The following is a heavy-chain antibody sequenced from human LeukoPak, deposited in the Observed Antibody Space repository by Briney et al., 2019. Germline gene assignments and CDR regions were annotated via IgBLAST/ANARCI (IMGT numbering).Heavy chain of an antibody. D-gene: IGHD6-13*01. V-gene: IGHV1-2*02. CDR2: INPNSGGT. CDR1: GYTFTDYY. Sequence: ASVKVSCKASGYTFTDYYMHWVRQAPGQGLEWMGWINPNSGGTNYAQKFQGRVTMTTDTSISTAYMEVSRLRSVQMAVLDSASVRIGQQLDKYYYYAVDVWGQGTTVTVSS. CDR3: ASVRIGQQLDKYYYYAVDV. J-gene: IGHJ6*02.